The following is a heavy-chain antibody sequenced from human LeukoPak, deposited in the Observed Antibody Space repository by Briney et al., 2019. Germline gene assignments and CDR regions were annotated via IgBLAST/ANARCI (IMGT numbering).Heavy chain of an antibody. CDR3: SRGSSGPDF. CDR2: ISVSGGST. D-gene: IGHD6-19*01. CDR1: GFTFTNYA. J-gene: IGHJ4*02. Sequence: GGSLRLSCAASGFTFTNYAMTWVRQAPGKGLEWVSVISVSGGSTYYADSVKGRFTISRDNAKNTLYLQMNSLRAEDTAVYYCSRGSSGPDFWGQGTLVTVSS. V-gene: IGHV3-23*01.